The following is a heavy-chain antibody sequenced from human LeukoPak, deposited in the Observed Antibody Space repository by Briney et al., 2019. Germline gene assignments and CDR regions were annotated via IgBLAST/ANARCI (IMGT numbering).Heavy chain of an antibody. Sequence: SETLSLTCTVSGGSVSSGSYYWSWIRQPPGKGLEWIGYIYYSGSTNYNPSLKSRVTISVDTSKNQFSLKLSSVTAADTAVYYCARELRYFDWLSYSAYYGMDVWGQGTTVTVSS. J-gene: IGHJ6*02. CDR3: ARELRYFDWLSYSAYYGMDV. CDR2: IYYSGST. CDR1: GGSVSSGSYY. V-gene: IGHV4-61*01. D-gene: IGHD3-9*01.